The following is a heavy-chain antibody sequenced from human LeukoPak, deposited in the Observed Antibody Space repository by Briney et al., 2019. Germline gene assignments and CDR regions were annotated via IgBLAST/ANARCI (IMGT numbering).Heavy chain of an antibody. Sequence: SETLSLTRTVSGGSLSRSGYNWGWIRHPPGKGLEWIGCIYYSVPTYYHPSLKSRVTISVDTSKNQFSLKLNSVTAADTAVYYCARLGVVVAATQSDHWGQGTLVTVSS. D-gene: IGHD2-15*01. J-gene: IGHJ4*02. CDR2: IYYSVPT. V-gene: IGHV4-39*01. CDR1: GGSLSRSGYN. CDR3: ARLGVVVAATQSDH.